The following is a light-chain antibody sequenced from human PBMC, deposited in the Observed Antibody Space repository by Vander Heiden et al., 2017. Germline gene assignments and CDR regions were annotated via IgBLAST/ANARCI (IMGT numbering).Light chain of an antibody. V-gene: IGKV3-11*01. CDR2: DAS. CDR3: QQRITWPAT. J-gene: IGKJ1*01. CDR1: QSVRSY. Sequence: ELVLTQSPATLSLSPGDRATLSCRASQSVRSYLAWYQHLPGQAPRLLIYDASNRATGIPARFSGGGSGTDFTLIISSLEPEDFAVYYCQQRITWPATFGQGTKVEIK.